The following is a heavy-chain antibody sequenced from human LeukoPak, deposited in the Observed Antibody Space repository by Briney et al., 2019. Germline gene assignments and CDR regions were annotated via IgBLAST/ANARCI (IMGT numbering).Heavy chain of an antibody. Sequence: PSEPLSLTCTVSGGSISSYYWSWIRKPPGKGRKWIGCMYYSGSTTYNPSLKSRVTLSVDTSKNQFSLKLSSVTAADTAVYYCARGDLNIAAAGLDYWGQGTLVTVSS. CDR3: ARGDLNIAAAGLDY. J-gene: IGHJ4*02. D-gene: IGHD6-13*01. CDR2: MYYSGST. V-gene: IGHV4-59*01. CDR1: GGSISSYY.